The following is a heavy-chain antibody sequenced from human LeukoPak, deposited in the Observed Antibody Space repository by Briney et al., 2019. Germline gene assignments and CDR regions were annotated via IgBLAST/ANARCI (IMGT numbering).Heavy chain of an antibody. V-gene: IGHV3-69-1*02. D-gene: IGHD5-24*01. Sequence: GGSLRLSCAASGFTFSNYDMHWVRQHQGKGLEWVSALKGRFTISRDNAENPLYLQMNSLRAVDTAVYFCARGEEKATITALDSWGQGTLVTVSS. J-gene: IGHJ4*02. CDR1: GFTFSNYD. CDR3: ARGEEKATITALDS. CDR2: L.